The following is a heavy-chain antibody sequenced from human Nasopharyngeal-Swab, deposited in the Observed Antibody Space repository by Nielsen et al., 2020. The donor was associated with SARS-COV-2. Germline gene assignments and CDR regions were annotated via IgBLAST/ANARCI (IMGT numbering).Heavy chain of an antibody. V-gene: IGHV3-48*03. CDR3: AREVPYSGHDDAFDI. D-gene: IGHD5-12*01. CDR1: GLGFSNYE. CDR2: ISTTTATI. J-gene: IGHJ3*02. Sequence: GESLKISCAASGLGFSNYEMNWVRQARGKGLEWISYISTTTATIYYADSVKGRFTISRDNAKNSLYLQMNSLRAEDTAVYYCAREVPYSGHDDAFDIWGQGTMVTVSA.